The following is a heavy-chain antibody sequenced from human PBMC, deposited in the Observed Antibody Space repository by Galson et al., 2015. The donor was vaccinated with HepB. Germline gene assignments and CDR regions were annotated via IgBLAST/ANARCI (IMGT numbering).Heavy chain of an antibody. Sequence: SLRLSCAASGFTFSSYAMHWVRQAPGKGLEWVAVISYDGSNKYYADSVKGRFTISRDNSKNTLYLQMNSLRAEDTAVYYCARVVARYLDYWGQGTLVTVSS. CDR1: GFTFSSYA. D-gene: IGHD2-21*01. J-gene: IGHJ4*02. CDR3: ARVVARYLDY. V-gene: IGHV3-30-3*01. CDR2: ISYDGSNK.